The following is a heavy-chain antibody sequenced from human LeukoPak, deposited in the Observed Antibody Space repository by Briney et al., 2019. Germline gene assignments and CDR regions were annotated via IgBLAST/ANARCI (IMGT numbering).Heavy chain of an antibody. Sequence: GESLKISCAASGFTFNSYWMNWVRQAPGKGLEWVANIKEDGSEKYYVDSVKGRFTISRDNAENSLYLQMNSLRAEDTAVYYCARGVDVWGQGTTVTVS. CDR3: ARGVDV. V-gene: IGHV3-7*04. CDR1: GFTFNSYW. CDR2: IKEDGSEK. J-gene: IGHJ6*02.